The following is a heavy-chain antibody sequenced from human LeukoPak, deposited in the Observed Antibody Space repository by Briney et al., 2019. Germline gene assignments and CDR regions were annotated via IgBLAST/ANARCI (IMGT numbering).Heavy chain of an antibody. CDR1: GFTFSSNG. D-gene: IGHD1-14*01. CDR2: ISYDGSNK. CDR3: AKDNRAFDI. J-gene: IGHJ3*02. V-gene: IGHV3-30*18. Sequence: PGRSLRLSCAASGFTFSSNGMHWVRQAPGKGLEWVAVISYDGSNKYYADSVKGRFTISRDNSKNTLYLQMNSLRAEDTAVYYCAKDNRAFDIWGQGTMVTVSS.